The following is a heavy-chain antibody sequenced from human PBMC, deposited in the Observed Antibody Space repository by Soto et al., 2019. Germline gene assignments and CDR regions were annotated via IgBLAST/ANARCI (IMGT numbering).Heavy chain of an antibody. Sequence: GGSLRLSCAASGFTFSSYWMSWVRQAPGKGLEWVANIKQDGSEKYHVDSVKGRFTISRDNAKNSLYLQMNSLRAEDTAVYYCARERDTAMVAAFDIWGQGTMVTVSS. CDR2: IKQDGSEK. CDR3: ARERDTAMVAAFDI. J-gene: IGHJ3*02. D-gene: IGHD5-18*01. V-gene: IGHV3-7*03. CDR1: GFTFSSYW.